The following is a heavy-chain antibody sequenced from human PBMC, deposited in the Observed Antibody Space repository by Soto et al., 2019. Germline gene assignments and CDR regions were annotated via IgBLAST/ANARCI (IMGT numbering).Heavy chain of an antibody. J-gene: IGHJ3*02. Sequence: PSETLSLTCTVSGGSISSYYWSWIRQPPGKGLEWIGYIYYSGSTNYNPSLKSRVTISVDTSKNQFSLKLSSVTAADTAVYYCARDSGSVTTVESLDAFDIWGQGTMVTVSS. CDR2: IYYSGST. CDR1: GGSISSYY. CDR3: ARDSGSVTTVESLDAFDI. D-gene: IGHD4-17*01. V-gene: IGHV4-59*12.